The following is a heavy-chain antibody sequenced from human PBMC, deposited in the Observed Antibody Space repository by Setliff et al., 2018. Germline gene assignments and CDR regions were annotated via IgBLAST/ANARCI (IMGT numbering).Heavy chain of an antibody. CDR2: INPNSGGT. CDR3: AREKGNREAPELRGLYYYYMDV. V-gene: IGHV1-2*02. J-gene: IGHJ6*03. Sequence: ASVKVSCKASGYTFTGYYMHWVRQAPGQGLEWMGWINPNSGGTNYAQKFQGRVTMTRDTSISTAYMELSRLRSDDTAVYYCAREKGNREAPELRGLYYYYMDVWGKGTTVTVSS. D-gene: IGHD3-10*01. CDR1: GYTFTGYY.